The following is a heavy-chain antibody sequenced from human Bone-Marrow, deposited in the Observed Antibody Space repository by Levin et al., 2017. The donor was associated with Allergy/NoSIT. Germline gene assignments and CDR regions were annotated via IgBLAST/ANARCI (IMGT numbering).Heavy chain of an antibody. J-gene: IGHJ4*02. V-gene: IGHV3-33*06. CDR3: AKDLSSYGDYHHFDY. CDR2: IWYDGSDK. CDR1: GFNFRTYG. D-gene: IGHD4-17*01. Sequence: PGGSLRLSCAASGFNFRTYGMHWVRQAPGKGLEWMAVIWYDGSDKYYADSVKGRFTISRDNSKNTLYLQMNSLRAEDKAVYYCAKDLSSYGDYHHFDYWGQGTLVTVSS.